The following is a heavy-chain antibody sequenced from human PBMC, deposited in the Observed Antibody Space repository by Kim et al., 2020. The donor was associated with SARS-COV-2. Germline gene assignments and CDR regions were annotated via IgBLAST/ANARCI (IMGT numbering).Heavy chain of an antibody. CDR2: IYYSGST. Sequence: SETLSLTCTVSGGSISSYYWSWIRQPPGKGLEWIGYIYYSGSTNYNPSLKSRVTISVDTSKNQFSLKLSSVTAADTAVYYCARHTYYYGSGPYYGMDVWGKGTPVTVSS. J-gene: IGHJ6*04. CDR1: GGSISSYY. D-gene: IGHD3-10*01. CDR3: ARHTYYYGSGPYYGMDV. V-gene: IGHV4-59*01.